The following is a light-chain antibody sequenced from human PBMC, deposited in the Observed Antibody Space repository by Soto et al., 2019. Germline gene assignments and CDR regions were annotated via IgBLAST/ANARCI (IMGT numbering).Light chain of an antibody. CDR3: CSYAGNSLWV. V-gene: IGLV2-11*01. CDR2: DVS. J-gene: IGLJ3*02. Sequence: QSALTQPRSVSGSPGQSVTISCTGTSSDVGGYNYVSWYQQHPGKAPKLMIYDVSKWPSGVPDRFSGSKSGNTASLTISGLHAEDEADYYCCSYAGNSLWVFGGGTKLTVL. CDR1: SSDVGGYNY.